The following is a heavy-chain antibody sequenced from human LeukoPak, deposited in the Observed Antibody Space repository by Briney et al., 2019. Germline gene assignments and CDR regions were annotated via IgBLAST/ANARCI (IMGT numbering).Heavy chain of an antibody. D-gene: IGHD3-22*01. V-gene: IGHV2-70*11. Sequence: SGPTLVNPTQTLTLTCTFSGFSLSTSGMCVSWIRQPLGKALEWLARIDWDDDKYYSTSLKTRLTISKDTSKNQVVLTMTNMDPVDTATYYCARIVVGSAYDSSGYYYFDYWGQGTLVTVSS. J-gene: IGHJ4*02. CDR1: GFSLSTSGMC. CDR2: IDWDDDK. CDR3: ARIVVGSAYDSSGYYYFDY.